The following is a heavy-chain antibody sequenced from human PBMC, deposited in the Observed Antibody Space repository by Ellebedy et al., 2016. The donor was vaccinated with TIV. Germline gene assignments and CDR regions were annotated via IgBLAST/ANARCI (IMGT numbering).Heavy chain of an antibody. D-gene: IGHD6-13*01. Sequence: ASVKVSCKASGCTFSSYAISWVRQAPGQGLEWMGGIIPIFGTANYAQKFQGRVTITADESTSTAYMELSSLRSEDTAVYYCSRDGVPATDYNYYGMDVWGQGTTVTVSS. J-gene: IGHJ6*02. V-gene: IGHV1-69*13. CDR3: SRDGVPATDYNYYGMDV. CDR1: GCTFSSYA. CDR2: IIPIFGTA.